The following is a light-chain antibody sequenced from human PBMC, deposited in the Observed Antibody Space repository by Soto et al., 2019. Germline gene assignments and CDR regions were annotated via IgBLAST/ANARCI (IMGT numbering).Light chain of an antibody. CDR3: SSYKSTSSYV. V-gene: IGLV2-14*03. CDR1: SSDVGGYNS. J-gene: IGLJ1*01. CDR2: EVS. Sequence: QSALTQPASVSGSPGQSITVSCTGTSSDVGGYNSVSWYQQHPGKPPKLIIYEVSNRPSGVSDRFSGSESGNTASLTISGLQAEDEADYYCSSYKSTSSYVFATGTKVTVL.